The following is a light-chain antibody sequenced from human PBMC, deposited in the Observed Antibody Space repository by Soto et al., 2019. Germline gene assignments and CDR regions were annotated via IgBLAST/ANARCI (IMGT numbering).Light chain of an antibody. CDR1: NIGSQS. V-gene: IGLV3-21*04. J-gene: IGLJ3*02. CDR3: QVWDSSSDRPV. CDR2: YDS. Sequence: SYELTQTPSLSVAPEKTASITCGGDNIGSQSVHWYQHKPGQAPILVMRYDSDRPSGIPERFSGSNSGNTATLTISRVEAGDEADYYSQVWDSSSDRPVFGGGTKLTVL.